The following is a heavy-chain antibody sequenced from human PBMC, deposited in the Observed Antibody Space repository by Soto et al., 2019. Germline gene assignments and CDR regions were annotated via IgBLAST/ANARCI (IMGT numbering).Heavy chain of an antibody. J-gene: IGHJ4*02. V-gene: IGHV4-39*01. D-gene: IGHD2-15*01. CDR1: GGSISRNSYF. CDR2: IYYSGST. Sequence: ETLSLTCTVSGGSISRNSYFWGWIRQPPGKGLEWIGSIYYSGSTYYNPSLKSRVTISVDTSKNQFSLKLSSVTAADTAVYYCARHTPAISISDHWGQGTLVTVSS. CDR3: ARHTPAISISDH.